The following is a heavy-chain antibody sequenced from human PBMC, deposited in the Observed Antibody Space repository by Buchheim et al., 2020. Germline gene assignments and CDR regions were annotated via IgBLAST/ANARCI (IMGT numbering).Heavy chain of an antibody. V-gene: IGHV3-74*01. CDR3: AGGSGWYRGFQY. Sequence: EVQLVESGGGFVQPGGSLRLSCAASGFTFSSNWMHWVRQAPGKGLVWVSRINSDGSATTYADSVKGRFTISRDNANTTLFMQMNSLRAEDTAVYYCAGGSGWYRGFQYWGQGTL. CDR1: GFTFSSNW. J-gene: IGHJ1*01. CDR2: INSDGSAT. D-gene: IGHD6-19*01.